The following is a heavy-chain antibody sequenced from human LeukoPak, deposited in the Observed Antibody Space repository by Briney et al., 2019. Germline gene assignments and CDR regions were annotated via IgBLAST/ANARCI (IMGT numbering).Heavy chain of an antibody. Sequence: PGGSLRLSCAASGFTFSSYSMNWVRQAPGKGLEWVSYISSSSSTIYYADSVKGRFTISRDNAKNSLYLQMNSLRAEDTAVYYCGAGDSSGIDYWGQGTLVTVSS. D-gene: IGHD3-22*01. CDR3: GAGDSSGIDY. J-gene: IGHJ4*02. CDR2: ISSSSSTI. V-gene: IGHV3-48*01. CDR1: GFTFSSYS.